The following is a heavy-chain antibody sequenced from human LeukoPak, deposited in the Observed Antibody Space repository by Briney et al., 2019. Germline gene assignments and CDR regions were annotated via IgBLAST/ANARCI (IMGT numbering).Heavy chain of an antibody. CDR3: ARDAY. Sequence: SETLSLTCTVSGVSIGSHYWSWIQQSPGKGLEWIGCVYNSGTTVYNPSLTGRVTISVDTSKNQYSLNLRSVTAADAAVYYCARDAYWGQGILVTVSS. V-gene: IGHV4-59*11. CDR1: GVSIGSHY. CDR2: VYNSGTT. J-gene: IGHJ4*02.